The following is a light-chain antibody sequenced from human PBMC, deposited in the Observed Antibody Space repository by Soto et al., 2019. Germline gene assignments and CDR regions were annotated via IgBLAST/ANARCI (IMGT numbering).Light chain of an antibody. CDR1: QSISSW. V-gene: IGKV1-5*01. CDR3: QKYNSYSST. Sequence: GDRVTITCRASQSISSWLAWYQQKPGKAPKLLIYDASSLESGVPSRFSGSGSGTEFTLTISSLQPDDFATYYCQKYNSYSSTFGQGTKVDSK. J-gene: IGKJ1*01. CDR2: DAS.